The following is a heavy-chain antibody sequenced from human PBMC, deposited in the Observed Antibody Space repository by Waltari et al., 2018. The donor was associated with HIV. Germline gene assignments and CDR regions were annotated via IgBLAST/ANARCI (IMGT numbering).Heavy chain of an antibody. V-gene: IGHV3-48*04. J-gene: IGHJ4*02. CDR2: INREGSIK. Sequence: EVQLVESGGGLVQPGGSLSLSCAVSGFTFSRYTMNWVRQAPGKRLEWVSYINREGSIKYYADSVKGRFTISRDNAKNSLYLQMSGLRGEDTAVYYCASGRIFDESGYYGKFWGQGTRVTVAS. D-gene: IGHD3-22*01. CDR3: ASGRIFDESGYYGKF. CDR1: GFTFSRYT.